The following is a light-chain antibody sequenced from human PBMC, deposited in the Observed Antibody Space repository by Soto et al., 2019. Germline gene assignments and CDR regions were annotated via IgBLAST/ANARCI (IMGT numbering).Light chain of an antibody. J-gene: IGKJ4*01. CDR1: QSVSSSY. CDR2: DAS. Sequence: IVLTQSPAILALSPGDRATLSCRASQSVSSSYLAWYQHKPGQAPRLLIYDASNRATGIPARFSGSGSGTDFTLTISSLEPEDFAVYYCQQRSNWPLTFGGGTKVDIK. V-gene: IGKV3-11*01. CDR3: QQRSNWPLT.